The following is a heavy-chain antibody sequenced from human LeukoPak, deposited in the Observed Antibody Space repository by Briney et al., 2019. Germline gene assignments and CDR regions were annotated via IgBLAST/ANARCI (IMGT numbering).Heavy chain of an antibody. Sequence: SETLSLTCTVSGGSISSYYWSWIRQPPGKGLEWIGEIYYSGSTNYNPSLKSRVTIPLDTSKNQFSLKVSSVTAADTAVYYCARDNYYGSGSYFDPWGQGILVTVSS. CDR1: GGSISSYY. V-gene: IGHV4-59*01. CDR2: IYYSGST. D-gene: IGHD3-10*01. CDR3: ARDNYYGSGSYFDP. J-gene: IGHJ5*02.